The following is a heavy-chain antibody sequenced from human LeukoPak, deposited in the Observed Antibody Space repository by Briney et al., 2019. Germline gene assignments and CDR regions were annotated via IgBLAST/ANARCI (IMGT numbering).Heavy chain of an antibody. V-gene: IGHV3-15*05. CDR1: GFTFSNAW. CDR2: IKSKIDGGTT. Sequence: GGSLRLSCAASGFTFSNAWMSWVRQGPGKGLEWVGRIKSKIDGGTTDYAAPVKGRFAISRDNSKSMLFLQLNSLRAEVTALYYCARDLHYYVAMDVWGQGTTVTISS. J-gene: IGHJ6*02. CDR3: ARDLHYYVAMDV. D-gene: IGHD3-10*02.